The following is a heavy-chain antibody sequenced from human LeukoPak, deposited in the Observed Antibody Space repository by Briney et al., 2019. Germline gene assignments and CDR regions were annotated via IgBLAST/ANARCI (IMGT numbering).Heavy chain of an antibody. Sequence: GGSLRLSCAASAFTFSDYSMNWVRQAPGKGLEWVSYISGRSSTIYYTDSVKGRFTISRDNAKNSLYLQLNSLRAEDTAVYYCARGLRWNDYWGQGTLVAVSS. CDR3: ARGLRWNDY. CDR2: ISGRSSTI. V-gene: IGHV3-48*04. J-gene: IGHJ4*02. D-gene: IGHD4-23*01. CDR1: AFTFSDYS.